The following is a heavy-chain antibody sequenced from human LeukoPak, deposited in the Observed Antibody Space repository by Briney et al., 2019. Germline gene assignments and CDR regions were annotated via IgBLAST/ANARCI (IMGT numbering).Heavy chain of an antibody. CDR1: GFTYSSYA. CDR2: IRSSGDNT. CDR3: ARDSRMNYYAS. V-gene: IGHV3-23*01. Sequence: GGSLRLSCVASGFTYSSYAMTWVRQAPGKGLEWVSLIRSSGDNTYYADSVEGRFTISRDNSKNTLYLQMNSLRAEDTAMYYCARDSRMNYYASWGRGTLVTVSS. D-gene: IGHD3-3*01. J-gene: IGHJ5*02.